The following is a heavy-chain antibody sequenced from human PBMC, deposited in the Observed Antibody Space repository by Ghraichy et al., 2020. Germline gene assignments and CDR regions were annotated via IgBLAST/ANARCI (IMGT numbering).Heavy chain of an antibody. CDR3: ARTTVGYCGGGSCYTRYFDL. CDR1: SGSFSDYY. Sequence: SETLSLTCAVYSGSFSDYYWSWIRQPPGKGLEWIGETNHTGSTNYNPSLKSRVSISVDTSKKQFSLKLNSMTAADTAVYYCARTTVGYCGGGSCYTRYFDLWGRGTLVTVSS. V-gene: IGHV4-34*01. D-gene: IGHD2-15*01. CDR2: TNHTGST. J-gene: IGHJ2*01.